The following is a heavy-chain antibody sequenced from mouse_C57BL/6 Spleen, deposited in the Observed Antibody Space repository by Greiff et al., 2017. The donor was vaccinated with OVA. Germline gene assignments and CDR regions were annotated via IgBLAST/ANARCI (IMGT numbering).Heavy chain of an antibody. J-gene: IGHJ4*01. D-gene: IGHD1-1*01. V-gene: IGHV1-54*01. CDR2: INPGSGGT. Sequence: VQLQQSGAELVRPGTSVKVSCKASGYAFTNYLIEWVKQRPGQGLEWIGVINPGSGGTNYNEKFKGKATLTADKSSSTAYMQLSSLTSEDSAVYFGGRENYYGSRIYAMDYWGQGTSVTVSS. CDR3: GRENYYGSRIYAMDY. CDR1: GYAFTNYL.